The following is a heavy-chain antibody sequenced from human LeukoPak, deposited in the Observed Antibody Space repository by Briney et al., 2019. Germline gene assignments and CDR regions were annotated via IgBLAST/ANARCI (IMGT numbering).Heavy chain of an antibody. D-gene: IGHD3-3*01. V-gene: IGHV1-2*02. CDR2: INPNSGGT. CDR1: GYTFTSHP. Sequence: ASVKVSCKASGYTFTSHPISWVRQAPGQGLEWMGWINPNSGGTNYPQKFQGRVTMTRDTSISTAFMELSRLRSDDTAVYYCARDWYYDFWSGTENWYFDLWGRGTLVTVSS. CDR3: ARDWYYDFWSGTENWYFDL. J-gene: IGHJ2*01.